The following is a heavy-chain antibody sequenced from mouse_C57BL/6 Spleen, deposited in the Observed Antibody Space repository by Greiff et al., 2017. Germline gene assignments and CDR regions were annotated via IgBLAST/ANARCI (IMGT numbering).Heavy chain of an antibody. D-gene: IGHD1-1*01. CDR1: GFTFSDYY. CDR3: ARIGSSYEDFDY. V-gene: IGHV5-16*01. Sequence: EVQVVESEGGLVQPGSSMKLSCTASGFTFSDYYMAWVRQVPEKGLEWVANINYDGSSTYYLDSLKSRFIISRDNAKNILYLQMSSLKSEDTATYYCARIGSSYEDFDYWGQGTTLTVSS. CDR2: INYDGSST. J-gene: IGHJ2*01.